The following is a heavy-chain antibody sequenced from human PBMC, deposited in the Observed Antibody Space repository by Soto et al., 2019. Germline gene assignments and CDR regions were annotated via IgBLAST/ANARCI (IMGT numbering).Heavy chain of an antibody. Sequence: GGSLRLSSTASGFTFGDYAMSWFRQAPGKGLEWVGFIRSKAYGGTTEYAASVKGRFTISRDDSKSIAYLQMNSLKTEDTVVYYCTRVESSGWYYFCYWGKGTLVTVAS. CDR3: TRVESSGWYYFCY. CDR2: IRSKAYGGTT. CDR1: GFTFGDYA. J-gene: IGHJ4*02. D-gene: IGHD6-19*01. V-gene: IGHV3-49*03.